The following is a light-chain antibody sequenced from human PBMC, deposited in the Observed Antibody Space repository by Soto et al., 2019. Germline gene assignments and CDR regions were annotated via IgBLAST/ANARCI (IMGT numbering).Light chain of an antibody. CDR3: QQYGSSPVSDDPPMYT. CDR2: GAS. CDR1: QSVSSSY. J-gene: IGKJ2*01. Sequence: EIVLTQSPGTLSLSPGERATLSCRASQSVSSSYLAWYQQKPGQAPRLLIYGASSRATGIPDRFSGSGSGTDFTLTISRLEPEDFAVYYCQQYGSSPVSDDPPMYTFGQGTKLEIK. V-gene: IGKV3-20*01.